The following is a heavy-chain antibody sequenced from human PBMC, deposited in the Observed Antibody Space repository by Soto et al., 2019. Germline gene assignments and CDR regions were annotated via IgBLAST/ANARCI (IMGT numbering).Heavy chain of an antibody. D-gene: IGHD6-19*01. CDR3: ARSGSGSGWL. V-gene: IGHV4-4*07. J-gene: IGHJ4*02. CDR1: GGSINTFY. CDR2: IFSSGST. Sequence: SETLSLTCTVSGGSINTFYWSWVRQPAGKGLEWIGRIFSSGSTSFNPSLESRVAMSVDTSKNHFSLNLSSVTAADTAVYYCARSGSGSGWLGGQGTLVTVSS.